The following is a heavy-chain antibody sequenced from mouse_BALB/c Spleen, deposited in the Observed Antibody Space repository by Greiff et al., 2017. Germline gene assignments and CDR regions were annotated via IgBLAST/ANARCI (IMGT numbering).Heavy chain of an antibody. CDR3: ARGFYGSSPYYAMDY. CDR1: GYSFTGYT. CDR2: INPNNGGT. Sequence: EVQLQQSGPELVKPGASMKISCKASGYSFTGYTMNWVKQSHGKNLEWIGGINPNNGGTSYNQKFKGKATLTVDKSSSTAYMELRSLTSEDSAVYYCARGFYGSSPYYAMDYWGQGTSVTVSS. D-gene: IGHD1-1*01. V-gene: IGHV1-18*01. J-gene: IGHJ4*01.